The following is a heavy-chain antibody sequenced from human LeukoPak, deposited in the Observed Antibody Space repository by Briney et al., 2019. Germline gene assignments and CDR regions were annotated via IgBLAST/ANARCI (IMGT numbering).Heavy chain of an antibody. J-gene: IGHJ4*02. CDR2: IKQNGGER. V-gene: IGHV3-7*01. CDR3: ARGGNLFDY. CDR1: GGSFSGYY. D-gene: IGHD6-13*01. Sequence: ETLSLTCAVYGGSFSGYYWSWIRQPPGKGLEWVANIKQNGGERYYVDSVKGRFTISRDNTNNSLYLQMNSLRAEDTAVYFCARGGNLFDYWGQGTLVTVSS.